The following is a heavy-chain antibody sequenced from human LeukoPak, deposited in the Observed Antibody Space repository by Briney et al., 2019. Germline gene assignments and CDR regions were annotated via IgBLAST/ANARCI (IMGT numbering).Heavy chain of an antibody. Sequence: PGGSLRLSCAASGFTFSSSVMSWVRQAPGKGLEWVSIIDGSGDYTYYADSVKGRFTISRDNSKNTLYLQMNSLRAEDTALYYCAKDLGTMVTIEGIWGQGTMVTVSS. D-gene: IGHD4-17*01. CDR3: AKDLGTMVTIEGI. CDR1: GFTFSSSV. V-gene: IGHV3-23*01. J-gene: IGHJ3*02. CDR2: IDGSGDYT.